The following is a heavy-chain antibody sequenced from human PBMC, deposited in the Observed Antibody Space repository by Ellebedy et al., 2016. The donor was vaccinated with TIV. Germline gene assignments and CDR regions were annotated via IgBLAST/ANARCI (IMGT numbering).Heavy chain of an antibody. CDR1: GYTFTSYD. CDR2: ISTHNGDT. CDR3: AGYSSGWFLF. V-gene: IGHV1-18*01. J-gene: IGHJ4*02. D-gene: IGHD6-19*01. Sequence: ASVKVSXXTSGYTFTSYDISWVRQAPGGGLEWMGWISTHNGDTNYAQKLQGRVTMTTDSSTSIVYMELRGLRSDDTATYFCAGYSSGWFLFWGQGTLVTVSS.